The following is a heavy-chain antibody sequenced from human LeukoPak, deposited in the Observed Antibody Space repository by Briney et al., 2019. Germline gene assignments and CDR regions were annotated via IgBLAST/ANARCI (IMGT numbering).Heavy chain of an antibody. CDR1: GFTFSSYE. CDR3: ARDGEDCSSTSCNTKYYYYYYGMDV. J-gene: IGHJ6*04. Sequence: PGGSLRLSCAASGFTFSSYEMNWVRQAPGKGLEWVSYISSSGSTIYYADSVKGRFTISRDNAKNSLYLQMNSLRAEDTAVYYCARDGEDCSSTSCNTKYYYYYYGMDVWGKGTTVTVSS. V-gene: IGHV3-48*03. D-gene: IGHD2-2*02. CDR2: ISSSGSTI.